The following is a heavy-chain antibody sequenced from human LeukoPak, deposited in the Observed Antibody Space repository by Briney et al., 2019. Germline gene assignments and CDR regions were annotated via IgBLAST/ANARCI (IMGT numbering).Heavy chain of an antibody. D-gene: IGHD5-24*01. J-gene: IGHJ4*02. Sequence: GGSLRLSCATSGFTFSNSDMNWVRQAPGKGLEWVSSITTTSSYIYYADSVRGRFTISRDNAKNSLYLHMDSLRAEDTAVYYCARDRRDGYCLGHWGQGTLVTVSS. CDR2: ITTTSSYI. CDR1: GFTFSNSD. V-gene: IGHV3-21*01. CDR3: ARDRRDGYCLGH.